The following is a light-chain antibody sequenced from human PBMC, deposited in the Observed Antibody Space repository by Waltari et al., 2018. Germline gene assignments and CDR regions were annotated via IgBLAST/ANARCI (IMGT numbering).Light chain of an antibody. CDR1: QDIRND. Sequence: AIQMTQSPSSLSASVGDRVTITCRASQDIRNDVGWYQQKPGKAPKLLIYGAYSLQTGVPSRFSGSGAGTYFTLTINSLQPEDFATYYCLQDYTYPWTFGPGTKVEIK. CDR3: LQDYTYPWT. V-gene: IGKV1-6*01. CDR2: GAY. J-gene: IGKJ1*01.